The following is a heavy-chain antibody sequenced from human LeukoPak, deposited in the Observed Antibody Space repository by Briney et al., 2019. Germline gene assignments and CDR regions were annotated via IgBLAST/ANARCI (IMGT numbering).Heavy chain of an antibody. CDR1: GSSINNNF. CDR3: ARHRDYYDT. D-gene: IGHD3-22*01. CDR2: IYSTGSA. Sequence: PSETLSLTCTVSGSSINNNFWTWLRQPPGKRLEWIGHIYSTGSANYNPSLKSRVLISGDTSKNQISLKLTSVTAADTAVYFCARHRDYYDTWGHGTLVTVSS. J-gene: IGHJ4*01. V-gene: IGHV4-59*08.